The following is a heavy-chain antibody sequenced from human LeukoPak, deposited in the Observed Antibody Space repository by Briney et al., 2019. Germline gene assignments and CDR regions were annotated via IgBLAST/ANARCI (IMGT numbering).Heavy chain of an antibody. CDR3: ARDIGRRYYYYYMDV. V-gene: IGHV1-2*02. J-gene: IGHJ6*03. D-gene: IGHD3/OR15-3a*01. Sequence: ASVKVSCKASGYTFTSYDINWVRQATGQGLEWMGWINPNSGGTNYAQKFQGRVTMTRDTSISTAYMELSRLRSDDTAVYYCARDIGRRYYYYYMDVWGKGTTVTISS. CDR2: INPNSGGT. CDR1: GYTFTSYD.